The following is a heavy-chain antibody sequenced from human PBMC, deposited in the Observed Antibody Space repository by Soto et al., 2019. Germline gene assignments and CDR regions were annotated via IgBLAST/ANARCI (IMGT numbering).Heavy chain of an antibody. CDR2: INAGNGNT. V-gene: IGHV1-3*01. CDR1: GYTFTSYA. CDR3: GVGVGYYYYMDV. Sequence: QVQLVQSGAEVKKPGASVKVSCKASGYTFTSYAMHWERQAPGQRLEWMGWINAGNGNTKYSQKFQGRVTITRDTSASTAYMELSSLRSEDTAVYYCGVGVGYYYYMDVWGKGTTVTVSS. J-gene: IGHJ6*03. D-gene: IGHD1-26*01.